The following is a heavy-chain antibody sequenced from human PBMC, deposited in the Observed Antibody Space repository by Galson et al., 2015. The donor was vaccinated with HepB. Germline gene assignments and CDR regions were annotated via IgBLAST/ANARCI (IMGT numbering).Heavy chain of an antibody. D-gene: IGHD6-19*01. J-gene: IGHJ4*02. CDR2: ISSSSSYI. Sequence: SLRLSCAASGFTFSSYSMNWVRQAPGKGLEWVSSISSSSSYIYYADSVKGRFTISRDNAKNSLYLQMNSLRAEDTAVYYCARVPGIAVAGGVDYWGQGTLVTVSS. V-gene: IGHV3-21*01. CDR1: GFTFSSYS. CDR3: ARVPGIAVAGGVDY.